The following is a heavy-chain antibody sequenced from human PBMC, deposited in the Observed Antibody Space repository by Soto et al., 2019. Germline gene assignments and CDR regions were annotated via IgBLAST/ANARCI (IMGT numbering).Heavy chain of an antibody. CDR1: GFTFSSYG. D-gene: IGHD2-15*01. CDR3: AREGGCRGGICYYCGMDV. Sequence: QVQLVESGGGVVQPGRALRLSCAASGFTFSSYGMHWVRQAPGKGLEWVAVIWYDGSNKYYADSVKGRFTISRDNSKNTLDLQMNSLSAEDTAVYYCAREGGCRGGICYYCGMDVWGQGTKVPVSS. V-gene: IGHV3-33*01. J-gene: IGHJ6*02. CDR2: IWYDGSNK.